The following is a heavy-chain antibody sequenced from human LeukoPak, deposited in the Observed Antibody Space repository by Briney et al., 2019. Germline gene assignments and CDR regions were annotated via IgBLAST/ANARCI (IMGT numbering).Heavy chain of an antibody. D-gene: IGHD2-2*01. CDR3: ESEAIRCFDP. J-gene: IGHJ5*02. CDR2: ISSSGNTI. CDR1: GFTFSKAW. Sequence: GGSLRLSCAAAGFTFSKAWMRWVRQAPGEGLEWVSYISSSGNTIYYADSVKAPITISRDNARNSLYLPMNSLRAEDPADYCCESEAIRCFDPWGQGNLVTVSS. V-gene: IGHV3-11*04.